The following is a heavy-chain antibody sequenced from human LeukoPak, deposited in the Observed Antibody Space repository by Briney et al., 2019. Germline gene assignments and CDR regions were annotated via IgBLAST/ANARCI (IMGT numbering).Heavy chain of an antibody. Sequence: GGSLRLSCKASGFTFSNYVMSWVRQAPGKGLEWVSAISEGSSKTYYADSVKGRFTISRDNSKNTLYLQMNSLRAEDTAVYYCARDLVDSFDPWGQGTLVTVSS. V-gene: IGHV3-23*01. D-gene: IGHD2-21*01. CDR2: ISEGSSKT. J-gene: IGHJ5*02. CDR1: GFTFSNYV. CDR3: ARDLVDSFDP.